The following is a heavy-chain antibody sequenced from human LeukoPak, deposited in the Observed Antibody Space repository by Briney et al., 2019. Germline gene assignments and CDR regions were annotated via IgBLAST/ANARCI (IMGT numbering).Heavy chain of an antibody. CDR2: MNPNSGNT. CDR1: GYTFTSYD. V-gene: IGHV1-8*01. Sequence: ASAKVSCKASGYTFTSYDINWVRQATGQGLEWMGWMNPNSGNTGYAQKFQGRVTMTRNTSISTAYMELSSLRSEDTAVYYCARTRGYSYGYSDYWGQGTLVTVSS. CDR3: ARTRGYSYGYSDY. J-gene: IGHJ4*02. D-gene: IGHD5-18*01.